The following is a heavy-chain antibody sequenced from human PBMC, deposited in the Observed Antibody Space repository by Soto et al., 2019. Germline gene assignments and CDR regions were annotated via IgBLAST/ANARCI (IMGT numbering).Heavy chain of an antibody. CDR1: GFTFSSYG. CDR3: AKAEHPDGWLQLAY. J-gene: IGHJ4*02. V-gene: IGHV3-30*18. D-gene: IGHD5-12*01. Sequence: QVQLVESGGGVVQPGRSLRLSCAASGFTFSSYGMHWVRQAPGKGLEWVAVISYDGSNKYYADSVKGRFTISRDNSKNTLYLQMNSLRAEDTAVYYCAKAEHPDGWLQLAYWGQGTLVTDSS. CDR2: ISYDGSNK.